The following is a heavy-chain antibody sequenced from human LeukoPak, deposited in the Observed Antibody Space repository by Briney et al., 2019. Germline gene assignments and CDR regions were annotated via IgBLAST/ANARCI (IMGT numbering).Heavy chain of an antibody. Sequence: GGSLRLSCAASGLVFSNNWMYWVRQAPGRGLVWVSRINSDGSSIAYADFVRGRFTISRDNAKNTLFLQMNSLTVEDTAMYYCGKDLSWGSTDYWGQGTLVTVSS. CDR2: INSDGSSI. CDR3: GKDLSWGSTDY. D-gene: IGHD6-13*01. V-gene: IGHV3-74*01. CDR1: GLVFSNNW. J-gene: IGHJ4*02.